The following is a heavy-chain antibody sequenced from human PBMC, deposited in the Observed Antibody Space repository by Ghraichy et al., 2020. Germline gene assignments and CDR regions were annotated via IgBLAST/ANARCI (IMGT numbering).Heavy chain of an antibody. D-gene: IGHD2-21*01. Sequence: GGSLRLSCAASGFTLRDYWMNWVRQAPGKGPEWVAIIKQDGSEKHYVDSVKGRFTISRDNAKNSLHLQMNSLRVDDTAVYYCARASGWVIDYWGQGNLVTVSS. CDR1: GFTLRDYW. CDR3: ARASGWVIDY. J-gene: IGHJ4*02. V-gene: IGHV3-7*04. CDR2: IKQDGSEK.